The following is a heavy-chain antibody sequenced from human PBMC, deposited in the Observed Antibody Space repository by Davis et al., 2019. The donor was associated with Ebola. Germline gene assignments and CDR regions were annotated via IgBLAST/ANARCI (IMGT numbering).Heavy chain of an antibody. CDR3: STQLPTWNWVY. J-gene: IGHJ4*02. V-gene: IGHV3-23*01. D-gene: IGHD1-7*01. CDR1: GFTFSTNYG. CDR2: ISGPGAP. Sequence: GESLKISCAFSGFTFSTNYGLNWFRPAPGKGLDWVADISGPGAPYYADSVKGRFTISRDNSKNTLYLEMNSLTADDTATYYCSTQLPTWNWVYWGRGTLVTVAS.